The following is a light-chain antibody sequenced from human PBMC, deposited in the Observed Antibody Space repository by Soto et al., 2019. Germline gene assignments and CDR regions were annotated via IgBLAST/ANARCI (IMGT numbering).Light chain of an antibody. CDR2: EVH. Sequence: NFMLTQPHSVSASPGRTVTLSYTRSSGNLASDFVQCYQQRPGSAPTTVMSEVHPRPSGVPDRFSGSKSGSTASLTVSGLQTEDEADYYCNSYVAGSNVFGTGTKLTVL. CDR1: SGNLASDF. J-gene: IGLJ1*01. CDR3: NSYVAGSNV. V-gene: IGLV6-57*04.